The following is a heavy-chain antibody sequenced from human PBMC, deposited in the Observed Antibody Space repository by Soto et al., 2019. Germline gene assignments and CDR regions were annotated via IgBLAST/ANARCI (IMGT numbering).Heavy chain of an antibody. D-gene: IGHD4-17*01. J-gene: IGHJ6*02. V-gene: IGHV2-26*01. CDR2: FFSDAER. Sequence: QVTLKESGPVLVKPTETLTLTCTVSGFSLSNPRMDVSWIRQPPGKPLEWLAHFFSDAERSYSASMQSRLTMSTETSGSQVVLTMTNMDPVDTATYFCARMDGDYNYYAMDVWGQGTTVTVSS. CDR3: ARMDGDYNYYAMDV. CDR1: GFSLSNPRMD.